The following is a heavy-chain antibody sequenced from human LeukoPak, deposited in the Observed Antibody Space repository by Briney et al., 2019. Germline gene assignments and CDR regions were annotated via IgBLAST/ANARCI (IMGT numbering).Heavy chain of an antibody. D-gene: IGHD3-3*01. J-gene: IGHJ4*02. CDR1: GFTFSNYG. Sequence: GGSLRLSCAASGFTFSNYGMSWVRQAPGKGLEWVSAISDSGGSTYYADSVKGRFTISRDNSKNTLYLQMNSLRAEDTAVYYCAKDTCTISCLEYWGQGTLVTVSS. CDR2: ISDSGGST. V-gene: IGHV3-23*01. CDR3: AKDTCTISCLEY.